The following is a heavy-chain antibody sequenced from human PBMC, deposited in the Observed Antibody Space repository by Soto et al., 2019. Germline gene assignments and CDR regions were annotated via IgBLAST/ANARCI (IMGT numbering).Heavy chain of an antibody. D-gene: IGHD2-15*01. J-gene: IGHJ5*02. CDR3: ASAPGGYCSGGSCYSGLFDP. CDR2: IDPSDSYT. V-gene: IGHV5-10-1*01. CDR1: GYNFTSYW. Sequence: GESLKISCKGSGYNFTSYWISWVRQMPGKGLEWMGRIDPSDSYTNYSPSFQGHVTISADKSISTAYLQWSSLKASDTAMYYCASAPGGYCSGGSCYSGLFDPWGQGTLVTVSS.